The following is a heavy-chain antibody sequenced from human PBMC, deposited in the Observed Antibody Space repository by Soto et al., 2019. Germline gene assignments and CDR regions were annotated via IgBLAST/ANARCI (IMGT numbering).Heavy chain of an antibody. CDR2: IYYSGST. J-gene: IGHJ5*02. CDR1: GGSISSYY. Sequence: SETLSLTCTVSGGSISSYYWSWIRQPPGKGLEWIGYIYYSGSTNYNPSLKSRVTISVDTSKNQFSLKLSSVTAADTAVYYCARVRWQLGGWFDPWGQGTLVTVSS. D-gene: IGHD6-13*01. CDR3: ARVRWQLGGWFDP. V-gene: IGHV4-59*01.